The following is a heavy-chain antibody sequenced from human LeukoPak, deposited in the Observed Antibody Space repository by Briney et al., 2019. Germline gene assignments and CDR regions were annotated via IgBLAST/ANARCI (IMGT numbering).Heavy chain of an antibody. CDR3: ARDPGCSSSSCYLNY. CDR2: VKPDGSQK. V-gene: IGHV3-7*01. Sequence: GGSLRLSCAASGFTFSTYWMSWVRQAPGKGLEWVAKVKPDGSQKDYVDSVKGRFTISRDNAKNSLYLQMNSLRAEDTAVYYCARDPGCSSSSCYLNYWGQGTLVTVSS. CDR1: GFTFSTYW. J-gene: IGHJ4*02. D-gene: IGHD2-2*01.